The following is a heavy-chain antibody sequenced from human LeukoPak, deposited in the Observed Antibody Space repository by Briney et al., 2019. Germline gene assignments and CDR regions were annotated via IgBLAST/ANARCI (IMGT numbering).Heavy chain of an antibody. J-gene: IGHJ5*02. CDR1: GFTFSDYY. CDR3: AREMVALPRAERWFDP. Sequence: GGSLRLSCAASGFTFSDYYMSWIRQAPGKGLEWVSYISSSGSTIYYADSVKGRFTISRDNAKNSLYLQMNSLRAEDTAVYYCAREMVALPRAERWFDPWGQGTLVTVSS. V-gene: IGHV3-11*01. CDR2: ISSSGSTI. D-gene: IGHD2-15*01.